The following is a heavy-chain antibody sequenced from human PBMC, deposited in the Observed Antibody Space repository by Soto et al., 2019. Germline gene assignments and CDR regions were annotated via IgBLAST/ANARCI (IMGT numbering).Heavy chain of an antibody. Sequence: EVQLAESGGGMVQPGGSLRLSCVASGFTFSSYDMHWVRQAPGKGLEYVSSISSNGGTTYYGNSVKGRFTISRDNSKNTLYLQAGGLGAEDIAVDYGAGRVSWNYGYWGQGTLVTVSS. D-gene: IGHD1-7*01. J-gene: IGHJ4*02. CDR2: ISSNGGTT. V-gene: IGHV3-64*01. CDR3: AGRVSWNYGY. CDR1: GFTFSSYD.